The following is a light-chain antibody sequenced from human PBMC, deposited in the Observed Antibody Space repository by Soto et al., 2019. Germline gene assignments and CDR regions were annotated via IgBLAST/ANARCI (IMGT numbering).Light chain of an antibody. CDR1: QSVSSY. V-gene: IGKV3-11*01. J-gene: IGKJ2*01. Sequence: EIVLTQSPATLSLSPGERATLSCRASQSVSSYLAWYQQKPGQAPRLLIYDASNRATGIPARFSGSESATDFTLTINLLEPEDFAVYYCQHRSNWPPYTFGQGPKLEIK. CDR2: DAS. CDR3: QHRSNWPPYT.